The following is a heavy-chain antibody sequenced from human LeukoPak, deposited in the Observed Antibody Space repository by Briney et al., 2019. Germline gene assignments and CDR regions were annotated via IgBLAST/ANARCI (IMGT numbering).Heavy chain of an antibody. D-gene: IGHD3-10*01. CDR2: LSGSGGGT. CDR3: AKRGVVIRVFLVGFHKEAYYFDS. CDR1: GITLSNYG. V-gene: IGHV3-23*01. Sequence: GGSLRLSCAVSGITLSNYGMSWVRQAPGKGLEWVAGLSGSGGGTNYADSVQGRFAISRDNPKNALYLQMNSLRAEDTAVYFCAKRGVVIRVFLVGFHKEAYYFDSWGQGALVTVSS. J-gene: IGHJ4*02.